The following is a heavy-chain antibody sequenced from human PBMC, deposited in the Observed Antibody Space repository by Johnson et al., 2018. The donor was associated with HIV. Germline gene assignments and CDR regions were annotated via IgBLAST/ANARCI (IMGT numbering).Heavy chain of an antibody. CDR3: FRRFYDSSAFDV. J-gene: IGHJ3*01. CDR1: GFTFSSYA. CDR2: ISYDGSNK. D-gene: IGHD3-22*01. Sequence: QVQLVESGGGVVQPGRSLILSCVGSGFTFSSYAMHWVRQAPGKGLEWVAVISYDGSNKYYADSVKGRFTISRDNSKNTLFLQMNSLRAEETAMYFCFRRFYDSSAFDVWGQGTRVTVSS. V-gene: IGHV3-30-3*01.